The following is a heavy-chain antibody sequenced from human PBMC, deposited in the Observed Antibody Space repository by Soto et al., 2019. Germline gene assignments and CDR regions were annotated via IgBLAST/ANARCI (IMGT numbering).Heavy chain of an antibody. CDR3: ARGIVGARGYYYYGMDV. CDR1: GGTFSSYV. CDR2: IIPIFGTA. V-gene: IGHV1-69*01. D-gene: IGHD1-26*01. Sequence: QVQLVQSGAEVKKPGSSVKVSCKASGGTFSSYVISWVRQAPGQGLEWMGGIIPIFGTANYAQKFQGRVTITADESTSTAYMELSSLRSEDTAVYYCARGIVGARGYYYYGMDVWGQGTTVTVSS. J-gene: IGHJ6*02.